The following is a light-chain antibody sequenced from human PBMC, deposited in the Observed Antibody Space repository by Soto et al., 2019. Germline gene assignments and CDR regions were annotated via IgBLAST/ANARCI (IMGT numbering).Light chain of an antibody. J-gene: IGKJ1*01. CDR1: QSISNY. CDR2: AAS. Sequence: DIQMTQSPSTLSASVGDRVTITCRASQSISNYLNWYQQKPGKAPKLLIYAASSLQSGVPSRFSGSGSGTDFTLTISSLQPEDFATYYCQQYNSYSPWPFGPGTKVAIK. CDR3: QQYNSYSPWP. V-gene: IGKV1-39*01.